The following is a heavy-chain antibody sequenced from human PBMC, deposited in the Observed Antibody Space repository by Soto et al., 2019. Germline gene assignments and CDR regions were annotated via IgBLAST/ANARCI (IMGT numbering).Heavy chain of an antibody. Sequence: QVQLRESGPGLVKPSETLSLTCAVSGGSIDTPNWWSWYRRPPGKGLEWIGEMYPSGSSNRNPSLNSRVTISLDTSNNHFSLKLTSLTAADTAIYYCAREGFDHRTDSWGQGIPVTVSS. CDR2: MYPSGSS. CDR3: AREGFDHRTDS. J-gene: IGHJ4*02. V-gene: IGHV4-4*02. CDR1: GGSIDTPNW.